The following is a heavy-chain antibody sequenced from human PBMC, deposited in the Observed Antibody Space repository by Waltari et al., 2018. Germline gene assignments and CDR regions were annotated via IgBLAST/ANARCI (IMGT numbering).Heavy chain of an antibody. Sequence: QVQLLQSGAEVKKPGASVKVSCKASGYTFSGSYIHWVRQAPGQGLEWMGWIHPKRGDRRDAQKFQGSVTMTTNMSSSTAYVERTRLQSNDTAVYYCAGGGGRWVFYDYWGQGTLVTVAS. CDR1: GYTFSGSY. J-gene: IGHJ4*02. CDR2: IHPKRGDR. V-gene: IGHV1-2*02. D-gene: IGHD1-26*01. CDR3: AGGGGRWVFYDY.